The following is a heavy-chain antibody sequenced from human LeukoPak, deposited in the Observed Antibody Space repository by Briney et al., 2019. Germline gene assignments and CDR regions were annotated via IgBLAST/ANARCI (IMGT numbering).Heavy chain of an antibody. V-gene: IGHV4-39*01. CDR2: IYYRGNS. CDR1: GGSISSSSYY. CDR3: ARHTSIEIDAFHI. J-gene: IGHJ3*02. Sequence: SETLSLTCTVSGGSISSSSYYWGWIRQPPGKGLERIGSIYYRGNSYYNPSLKSRVTISVDTSMDQFSLRLSSVTAADTAVYYCARHTSIEIDAFHIWGQGTMVTVSS. D-gene: IGHD2/OR15-2a*01.